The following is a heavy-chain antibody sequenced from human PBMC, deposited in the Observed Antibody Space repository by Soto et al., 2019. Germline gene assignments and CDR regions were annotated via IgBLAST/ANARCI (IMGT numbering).Heavy chain of an antibody. CDR3: ARDPHGYGGNLDY. Sequence: GGSLRLSCAASGFTFSSYAMHWVRQAPGKGLEWVAVISYDGSNKYYADSVKGRFTISRDNSKNTLYLQMNSLRAEDTAVYYCARDPHGYGGNLDYWGQGTLVTVS. D-gene: IGHD5-18*01. CDR1: GFTFSSYA. V-gene: IGHV3-30-3*01. J-gene: IGHJ4*02. CDR2: ISYDGSNK.